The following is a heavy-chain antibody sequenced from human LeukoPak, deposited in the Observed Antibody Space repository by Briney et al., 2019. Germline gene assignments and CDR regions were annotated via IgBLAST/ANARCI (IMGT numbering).Heavy chain of an antibody. V-gene: IGHV3-11*01. CDR1: GFTFSDYY. D-gene: IGHD3-22*01. CDR3: AKARITMIAYDAFDI. J-gene: IGHJ3*02. CDR2: ISDSGGTI. Sequence: GGSLRLSCAGSGFTFSDYYMSWIRQAPGKGLEWVSYISDSGGTIYYADSVKGRFTISRDNSKNTLYLQMNSLRAEDTAVYYCAKARITMIAYDAFDIWGQGTMVTVSS.